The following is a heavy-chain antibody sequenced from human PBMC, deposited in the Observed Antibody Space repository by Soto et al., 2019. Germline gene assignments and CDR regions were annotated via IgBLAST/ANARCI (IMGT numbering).Heavy chain of an antibody. D-gene: IGHD3-10*01. CDR1: GYTFTSYA. V-gene: IGHV1-3*05. CDR2: INAGNGNT. CDR3: ARGPRRIWFREPSYGMAV. Sequence: QVQLVQSGAEEKKPGASVKVSCKASGYTFTSYAMHWVRQAPGQRLEWMGWINAGNGNTKYSQKFQGRVTITRDTATSTSYMELSRLGSEDTAAYCCARGPRRIWFREPSYGMAVWGQGTTVTVSS. J-gene: IGHJ6*02.